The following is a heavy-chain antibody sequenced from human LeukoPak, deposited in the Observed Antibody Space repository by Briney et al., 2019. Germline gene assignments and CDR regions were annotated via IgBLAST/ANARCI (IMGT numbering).Heavy chain of an antibody. V-gene: IGHV3-66*01. CDR1: GFTVSSNY. D-gene: IGHD3-10*01. CDR2: IYTGGDT. CDR3: TKGLWAGVSAARD. Sequence: GGSLRLSCAASGFTVSSNYMSWVRQAPGKGLEWVSGIYTGGDTYYADSVKDRFTISRDNSKNTLYLQMNSLRAEDTAVYYCTKGLWAGVSAARDWSRGTLVTVSS. J-gene: IGHJ4*02.